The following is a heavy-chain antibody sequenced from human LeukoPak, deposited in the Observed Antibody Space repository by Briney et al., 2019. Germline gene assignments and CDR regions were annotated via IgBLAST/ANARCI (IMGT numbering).Heavy chain of an antibody. Sequence: GGSLRLSCAASGFTFSSYGMHWVRQAPGKGLEWVAVISYDGSNKYYADSVKGRFTISRDNSKNTLYLQMNSLRAEDTAVYYCAKDPTTVTTGPDYWGQGTLVTVSS. V-gene: IGHV3-30*18. J-gene: IGHJ4*02. CDR3: AKDPTTVTTGPDY. CDR2: ISYDGSNK. D-gene: IGHD4-17*01. CDR1: GFTFSSYG.